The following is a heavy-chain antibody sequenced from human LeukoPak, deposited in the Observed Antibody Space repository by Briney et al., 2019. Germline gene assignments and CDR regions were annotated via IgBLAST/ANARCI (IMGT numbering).Heavy chain of an antibody. Sequence: SETLSLTCTVSGGSISSYYWSWIRQPPGKGLEWIGRIYTSGSTNYNPSLKSRVTMSVDTSKNQFSLKLSSVTAADTAVYYCARGNIPYSSSWLTFDYWGQGTLVTVSS. CDR2: IYTSGST. CDR3: ARGNIPYSSSWLTFDY. D-gene: IGHD6-13*01. V-gene: IGHV4-4*07. J-gene: IGHJ4*02. CDR1: GGSISSYY.